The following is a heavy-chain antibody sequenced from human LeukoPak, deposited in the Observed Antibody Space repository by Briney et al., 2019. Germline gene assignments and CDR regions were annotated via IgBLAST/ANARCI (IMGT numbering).Heavy chain of an antibody. Sequence: QPRGSLRLSCAASGFTFTTYAMAWFRQAPGKGLEWVSIIGPGSDVKYYAESGKGRFTISRDNSKNTLYLQMNSLRAADTAVYYCAKDLSGSSAYYYDSSGPCEFDPWGQGTLVTVSS. V-gene: IGHV3-23*01. J-gene: IGHJ5*02. D-gene: IGHD3-22*01. CDR2: IGPGSDVK. CDR3: AKDLSGSSAYYYDSSGPCEFDP. CDR1: GFTFTTYA.